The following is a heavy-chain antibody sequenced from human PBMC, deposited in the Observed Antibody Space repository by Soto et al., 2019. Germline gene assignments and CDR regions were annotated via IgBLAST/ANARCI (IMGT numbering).Heavy chain of an antibody. CDR1: GGSISSGGYS. CDR2: IYHSGST. Sequence: SETLSLTCAVSGGSISSGGYSWSWIRQPPGKGLEWIGYIYHSGSTYYNPSLKSRVTISVDRSKNQFSLKLSSVTAADTAVYYCARDSWSGYYFDYWGQGILVTVSS. CDR3: ARDSWSGYYFDY. J-gene: IGHJ4*02. D-gene: IGHD3-3*01. V-gene: IGHV4-30-2*01.